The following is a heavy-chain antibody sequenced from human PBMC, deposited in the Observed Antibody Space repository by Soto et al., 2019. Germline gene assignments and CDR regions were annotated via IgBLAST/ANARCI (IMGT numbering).Heavy chain of an antibody. V-gene: IGHV4-34*01. D-gene: IGHD1-26*01. CDR1: GGSISSYY. Sequence: SETLSLTCTVSGGSISSYYWSWIRQPPGKGLEWIGQINHSGSTIYSTSLKSRLTISVGTSKNQFSLELSSVTAADTAVYYCARDDSGFSGSHYIDYFNYWGQGALVTVSS. CDR2: INHSGST. CDR3: ARDDSGFSGSHYIDYFNY. J-gene: IGHJ4*02.